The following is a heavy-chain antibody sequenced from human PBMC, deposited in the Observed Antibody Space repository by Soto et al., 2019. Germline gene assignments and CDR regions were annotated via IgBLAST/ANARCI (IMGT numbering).Heavy chain of an antibody. D-gene: IGHD4-17*01. V-gene: IGHV4-39*01. CDR3: ARLPHTPYGDYISNYYMDV. J-gene: IGHJ6*03. CDR1: GGYISSSSYY. Sequence: SETLSLTCTVSGGYISSSSYYWGWIRQPPGKGLEWIGSIYYSGSTYYNPSLKSRVTISVDTSRNQFSLKLSSVTAADTAVYYCARLPHTPYGDYISNYYMDVWGKGTTVTVSS. CDR2: IYYSGST.